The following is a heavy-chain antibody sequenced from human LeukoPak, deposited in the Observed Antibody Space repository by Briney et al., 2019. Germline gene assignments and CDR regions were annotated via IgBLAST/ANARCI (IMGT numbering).Heavy chain of an antibody. D-gene: IGHD1-7*01. CDR1: GGSISSSSYY. J-gene: IGHJ4*02. CDR3: ARKQTGTMYDV. V-gene: IGHV4-39*07. CDR2: FSSGGSA. Sequence: SETLSLTCIVPGGSISSSSYYWAWIRQSPGRGLEWIGTFSSGGSAYYNPSLTSRVSISKDTSDNQFSLRLYSVTAADTAVYYCARKQTGTMYDVWGQGTQVTVSS.